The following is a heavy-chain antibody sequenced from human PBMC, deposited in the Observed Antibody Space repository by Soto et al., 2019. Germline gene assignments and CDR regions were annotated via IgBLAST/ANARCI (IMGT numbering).Heavy chain of an antibody. CDR3: ARQLESTVFDY. D-gene: IGHD4-17*01. J-gene: IGHJ4*02. CDR1: GGFVSSTSYH. V-gene: IGHV4-61*01. Sequence: SETLSLTCSVSGGFVSSTSYHWSWIRLSPGRGLEWIGYISYSGNTDYNPSLESRVTMLLDTSTNQFSMSLSSVTAADTAIYYCARQLESTVFDYWGQGTLVTVSS. CDR2: ISYSGNT.